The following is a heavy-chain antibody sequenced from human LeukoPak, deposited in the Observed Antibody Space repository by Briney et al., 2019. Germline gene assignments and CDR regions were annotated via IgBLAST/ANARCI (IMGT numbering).Heavy chain of an antibody. Sequence: SGKVSCKASGGTFSSYAISWVRQAPGQGIEWMGRIIPILGIANYAQKFQGRVTITADKSTSTAYMELSSLRSEDTAVYYCARSGKGYCSSTSCYFSPFDPWGQGTLVTVSS. V-gene: IGHV1-69*04. J-gene: IGHJ5*02. CDR2: IIPILGIA. CDR1: GGTFSSYA. CDR3: ARSGKGYCSSTSCYFSPFDP. D-gene: IGHD2-2*01.